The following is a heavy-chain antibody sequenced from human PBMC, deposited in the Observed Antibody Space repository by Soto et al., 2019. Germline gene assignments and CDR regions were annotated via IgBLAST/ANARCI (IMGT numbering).Heavy chain of an antibody. V-gene: IGHV3-23*01. J-gene: IGHJ4*02. D-gene: IGHD3-10*01. CDR2: ITDSGGNT. CDR3: GISGVGFGGGYFDY. Sequence: ASLRLSCAASGFTFSSYAMSWVRQAPGKGLEWVSGITDSGGNTYYADSVKGRFTISRDNSKDTLYLQMNSLRAEDTAVDYWGISGVGFGGGYFDYWGQGTLVTVSS. CDR1: GFTFSSYA.